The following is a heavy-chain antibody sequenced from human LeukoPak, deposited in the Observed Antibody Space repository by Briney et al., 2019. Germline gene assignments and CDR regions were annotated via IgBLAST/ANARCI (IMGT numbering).Heavy chain of an antibody. D-gene: IGHD2-2*01. Sequence: PSVKVSCKASGYTFTNYAISWVRQAPGQGLEWMGWISAYNTNTNYAQNLQGRVTMTTDTSTSTAYMELRSLRSDGTAVYYCARVVVGESVVPIAGYFDYWGQGTLVIVSS. J-gene: IGHJ4*02. CDR3: ARVVVGESVVPIAGYFDY. V-gene: IGHV1-18*01. CDR1: GYTFTNYA. CDR2: ISAYNTNT.